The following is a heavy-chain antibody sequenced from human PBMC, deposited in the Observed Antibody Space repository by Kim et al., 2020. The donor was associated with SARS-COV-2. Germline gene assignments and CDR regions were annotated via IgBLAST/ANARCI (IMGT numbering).Heavy chain of an antibody. CDR2: ISSSSSTI. D-gene: IGHD2-2*01. V-gene: IGHV3-48*02. CDR3: ARVLRYCSSTSCYANFDY. J-gene: IGHJ4*02. Sequence: GGSLRLSCAASGFTFSSYSMNWVRQAPGKGLEWDSYISSSSSTIYYADSVKGRFTISRDNAKNSLYLQMNSLRDEDTAVYYCARVLRYCSSTSCYANFDYWGQGTLVTVSS. CDR1: GFTFSSYS.